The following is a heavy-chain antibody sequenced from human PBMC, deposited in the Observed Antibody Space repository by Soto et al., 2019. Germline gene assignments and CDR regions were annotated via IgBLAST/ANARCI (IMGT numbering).Heavy chain of an antibody. CDR1: GYTFTKYV. CDR2: INAGNGNT. CDR3: ARDQYSLYYDILTGRNAFDI. V-gene: IGHV1-3*01. Sequence: ASVKVSCKASGYTFTKYVIHWVRQAPGQRLEWMGWINAGNGNTKYSQKFQVRAIITRDTSARTAYMELSSLRSEDTAVYYCARDQYSLYYDILTGRNAFDIWGQGTMVTVSS. D-gene: IGHD3-9*01. J-gene: IGHJ3*02.